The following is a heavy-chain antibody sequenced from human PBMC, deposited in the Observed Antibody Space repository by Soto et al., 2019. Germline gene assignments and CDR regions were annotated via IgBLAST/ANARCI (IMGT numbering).Heavy chain of an antibody. CDR2: IIPVFGTP. J-gene: IGHJ3*02. CDR1: GATLNSFINYG. V-gene: IGHV1-69*12. Sequence: QVQLVQSGAEVKKPGSSVRVSCKASGATLNSFINYGITWVRQAPGQGLEWMGGIIPVFGTPNHAQKFQGRVTISADESTRTVNMALRSLRSDDTAVYYCAGGAATTILVVMCDALEIWGQGTMVTVSS. D-gene: IGHD3-22*01. CDR3: AGGAATTILVVMCDALEI.